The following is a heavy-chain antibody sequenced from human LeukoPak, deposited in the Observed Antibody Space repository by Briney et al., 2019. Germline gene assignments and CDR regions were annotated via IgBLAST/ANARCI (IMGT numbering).Heavy chain of an antibody. Sequence: GGSLRLSCAASGFTFSDYYMSWIRQAPGKGLEWVSYISSSGSTIYYADSVKGRFTISRDNAKNSLYLQMNSLRAEDTAVYYCAKDEHIVVVTAIFDYWGQGTLVTVSS. CDR2: ISSSGSTI. J-gene: IGHJ4*02. CDR3: AKDEHIVVVTAIFDY. CDR1: GFTFSDYY. D-gene: IGHD2-21*02. V-gene: IGHV3-11*04.